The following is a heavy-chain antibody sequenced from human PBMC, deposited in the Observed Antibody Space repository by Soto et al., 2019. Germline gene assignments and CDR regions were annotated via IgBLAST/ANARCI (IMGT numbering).Heavy chain of an antibody. V-gene: IGHV3-30-3*01. CDR2: ISYDGSNK. D-gene: IGHD3-9*01. Sequence: QVQLVESGGGVVQPGRSLRLSCAASGFTFSSYAMHWVRQAPGKGLEWVAVISYDGSNKYYADSVKGRFTISRDNSKNTLYLQRNSLRAEDTAVYYCASDLEVRYFDWLLGYYGMDVWGQGTTVTVSS. CDR3: ASDLEVRYFDWLLGYYGMDV. J-gene: IGHJ6*02. CDR1: GFTFSSYA.